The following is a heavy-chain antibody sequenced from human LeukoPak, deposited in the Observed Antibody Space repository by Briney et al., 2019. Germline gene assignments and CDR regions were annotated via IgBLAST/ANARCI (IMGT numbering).Heavy chain of an antibody. Sequence: SQTLSLTCAISGDSVSSNSATWNWLRQSPSRGLEWLGRTYYRSKWYNDYAISVKSRITINPDTSKNRFSLQLNSVTPEDTAVYYCARIYSGYNWSSFDYWGQGTLVTVSS. CDR3: ARIYSGYNWSSFDY. CDR1: GDSVSSNSAT. CDR2: TYYRSKWYN. D-gene: IGHD5-12*01. V-gene: IGHV6-1*01. J-gene: IGHJ4*02.